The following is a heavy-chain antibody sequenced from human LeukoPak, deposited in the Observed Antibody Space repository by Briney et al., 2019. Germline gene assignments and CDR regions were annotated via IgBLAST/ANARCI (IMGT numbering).Heavy chain of an antibody. CDR1: GYTFTSYD. CDR3: ARRCSGGSCYGYDAFDI. J-gene: IGHJ3*02. D-gene: IGHD2-15*01. CDR2: MNPNSGNT. V-gene: IGHV1-8*03. Sequence: ASVKVSCKASGYTFTSYDINWVRQATGQGLEWMGWMNPNSGNTGYAQKFQGRVTITRNTSINTAYMELSSLRSEDTAVYYCARRCSGGSCYGYDAFDIWGQGTMVTVSS.